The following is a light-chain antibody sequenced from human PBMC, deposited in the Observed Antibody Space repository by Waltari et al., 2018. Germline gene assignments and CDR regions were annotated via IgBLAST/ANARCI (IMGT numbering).Light chain of an antibody. CDR3: QQNYRTPT. CDR1: QGIDRY. Sequence: DVQVTQSPSSLSASVGDSVTITCRTRQGIDRYLIWYQQKPGNAPKLLFYAASYLQSGVPSRFSGSGSGTDFSLTISSLQPEDFAVYCCQQNYRTPTFGGGTKVEVK. CDR2: AAS. J-gene: IGKJ4*01. V-gene: IGKV1-39*01.